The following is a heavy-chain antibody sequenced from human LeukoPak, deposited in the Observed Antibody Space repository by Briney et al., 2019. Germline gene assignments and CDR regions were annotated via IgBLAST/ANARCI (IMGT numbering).Heavy chain of an antibody. CDR2: IKQDGSEK. Sequence: GGSLRLSCAASGFTFSSYWMSWVRQAPGKGLEWVANIKQDGSEKYYVDSVKGRFTISRDNAKNSLYLQMNSLRAEDTAVYYRARVWSIRGEGDWFDPWGQGTLVTVSS. CDR3: ARVWSIRGEGDWFDP. CDR1: GFTFSSYW. V-gene: IGHV3-7*01. J-gene: IGHJ5*02. D-gene: IGHD3-10*01.